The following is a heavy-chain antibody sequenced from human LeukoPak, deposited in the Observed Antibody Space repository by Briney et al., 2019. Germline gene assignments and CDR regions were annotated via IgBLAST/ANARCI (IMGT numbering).Heavy chain of an antibody. CDR2: IWYDGSNK. D-gene: IGHD3-10*01. V-gene: IGHV3-33*06. J-gene: IGHJ4*02. CDR1: GFTFSSYG. CDR3: AKDQLLWFGELLPIFDY. Sequence: GGSLRLSCAASGFTFSSYGMHWVRQAPGKGLEWVAVIWYDGSNKYYADSVKGRFTISRDNSKNTLYLQMNSLRAEDTAVYYCAKDQLLWFGELLPIFDYWGQGTLVTVSS.